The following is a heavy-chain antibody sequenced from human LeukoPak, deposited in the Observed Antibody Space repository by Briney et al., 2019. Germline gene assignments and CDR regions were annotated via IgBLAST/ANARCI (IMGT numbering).Heavy chain of an antibody. Sequence: ASETLSLTCTVSGGSISSYYWSWIRQPPGKGLEWIGYIYNSGSTNHNPSLRSRVTISVDTSKNQFSLKLSSVTAADTAVYYCAKSWRPRGWPDSFDPWGQGTLVTVSS. CDR1: GGSISSYY. CDR3: AKSWRPRGWPDSFDP. J-gene: IGHJ5*02. CDR2: IYNSGST. D-gene: IGHD5-24*01. V-gene: IGHV4-59*01.